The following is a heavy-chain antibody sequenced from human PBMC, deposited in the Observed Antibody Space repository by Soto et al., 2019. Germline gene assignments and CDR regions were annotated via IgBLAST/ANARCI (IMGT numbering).Heavy chain of an antibody. CDR2: IKSKTDGGTT. D-gene: IGHD6-19*01. J-gene: IGHJ6*02. CDR1: GFTFSNAW. V-gene: IGHV3-15*07. Sequence: EVQLVESGGGLVKPGGSLRLSCAASGFTFSNAWMNWVRQAPGKGLEWVGRIKSKTDGGTTDYAAPVKGRFTISRDDSKNTLYLQMNSLKTEDTAVYYCTTAHSGWYLMTSGVDYYYGMDVWGQGTTVTVSS. CDR3: TTAHSGWYLMTSGVDYYYGMDV.